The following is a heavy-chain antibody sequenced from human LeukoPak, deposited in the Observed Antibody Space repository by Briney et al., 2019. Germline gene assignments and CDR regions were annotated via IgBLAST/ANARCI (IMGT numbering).Heavy chain of an antibody. CDR2: ISAYNGNT. Sequence: ASVKVSCKASGYTFTSYGISWVRQAPGQGLEWMGWISAYNGNTNYAQKLQGRVTMTTDTSTSTAYMELRSLRSDDTAVYYCAREGYYGSGSYYYYYYGMDVWGQGTTVTVYS. D-gene: IGHD3-10*01. CDR1: GYTFTSYG. V-gene: IGHV1-18*01. CDR3: AREGYYGSGSYYYYYYGMDV. J-gene: IGHJ6*02.